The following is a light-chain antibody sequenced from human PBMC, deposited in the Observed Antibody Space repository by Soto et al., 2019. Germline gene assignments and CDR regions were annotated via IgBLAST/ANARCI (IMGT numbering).Light chain of an antibody. Sequence: EILMTQSPATLSVSPGGSSTLSCMAIHSVGSTLAWYQQKAGKAPRLLIYDTSTRATGIPARFSGSGSGTEYTLTISSLQSDDFELYYCQHYNNWPWTVGQGTKVDIK. J-gene: IGKJ1*01. V-gene: IGKV3-15*01. CDR3: QHYNNWPWT. CDR1: HSVGST. CDR2: DTS.